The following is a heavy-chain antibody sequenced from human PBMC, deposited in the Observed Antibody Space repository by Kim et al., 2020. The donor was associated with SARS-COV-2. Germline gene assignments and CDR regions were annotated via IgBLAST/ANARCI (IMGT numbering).Heavy chain of an antibody. J-gene: IGHJ6*02. D-gene: IGHD6-13*01. Sequence: PSLKTRVTISVDTTKNQLSLKLNSVTAADTAVYYCARGPVAAHYYNVMDVWGQGTTVTVSS. CDR3: ARGPVAAHYYNVMDV. V-gene: IGHV4-59*09.